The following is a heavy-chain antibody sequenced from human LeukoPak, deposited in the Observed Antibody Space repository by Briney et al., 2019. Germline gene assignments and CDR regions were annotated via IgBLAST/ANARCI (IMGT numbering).Heavy chain of an antibody. J-gene: IGHJ4*02. D-gene: IGHD3-9*01. CDR2: ISGSGGTT. Sequence: GGSLRLSCAASGFTFSSYAMSWVRQAPGKGLEWVSGISGSGGTTYSADSVRGRFTISRDDSKNTLYLQMNSLRAEDTAVYYCAKYPTTGYSYHFDYWGQGTLVTVSS. V-gene: IGHV3-23*01. CDR3: AKYPTTGYSYHFDY. CDR1: GFTFSSYA.